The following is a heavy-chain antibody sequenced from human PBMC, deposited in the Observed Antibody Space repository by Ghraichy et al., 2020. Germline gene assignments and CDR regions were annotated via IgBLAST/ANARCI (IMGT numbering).Heavy chain of an antibody. Sequence: GGSLRLSCAASGFTFSPYWTHWVRQAPGKGLVWVSHIKSDGTDTDYADSVKGRFTISRDNAKNVVYLQMSSLRVEDTAIYFCTKDMPSSGWYSAAFQTWGQGTMVTVSS. V-gene: IGHV3-74*01. CDR2: IKSDGTDT. CDR1: GFTFSPYW. CDR3: TKDMPSSGWYSAAFQT. J-gene: IGHJ3*02. D-gene: IGHD6-19*01.